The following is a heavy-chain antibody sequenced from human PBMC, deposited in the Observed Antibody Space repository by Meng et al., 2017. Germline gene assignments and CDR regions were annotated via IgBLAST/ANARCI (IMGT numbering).Heavy chain of an antibody. CDR1: GGTFSSYT. CDR3: ARSGYSYGPWHYFDY. V-gene: IGHV1-46*01. Sequence: ASVKVSCKASGGTFSSYTISWVRQAPGQGLEWMGIINPSGGSTSYAQKFQGRVTMTRDTSTSTVYMELSSLRSEDTAVYYCARSGYSYGPWHYFDYWGQGTLVTVSS. J-gene: IGHJ4*02. D-gene: IGHD5-18*01. CDR2: INPSGGST.